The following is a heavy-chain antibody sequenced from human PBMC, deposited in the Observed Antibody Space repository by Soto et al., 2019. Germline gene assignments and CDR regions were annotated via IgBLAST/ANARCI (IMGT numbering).Heavy chain of an antibody. Sequence: EVQLVESGGGLVQPGGSLRLSCAASGFTFSRYWMSWVRQAPGKGLEWVADIKKDASEKYYVVSVKGRFTISRDNAKNSLFLQVNSLTAVDTAVYYCARVADGDGDNSRYRHLDYWGQGTLVTVSS. CDR3: ARVADGDGDNSRYRHLDY. J-gene: IGHJ4*02. CDR2: IKKDASEK. CDR1: GFTFSRYW. V-gene: IGHV3-7*04. D-gene: IGHD2-15*01.